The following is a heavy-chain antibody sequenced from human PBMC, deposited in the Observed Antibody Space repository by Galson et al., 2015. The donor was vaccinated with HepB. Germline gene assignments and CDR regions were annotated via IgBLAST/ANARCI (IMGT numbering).Heavy chain of an antibody. V-gene: IGHV3-13*05. D-gene: IGHD6-19*01. CDR1: GFTFSSYD. CDR3: ARAVAGSTGFDY. J-gene: IGHJ4*02. CDR2: IGIAGEP. Sequence: SLRLSCAASGFTFSSYDMHWVRQATGRGLEWVSAIGIAGEPYYSGSAKGRFTISRENAKNSLYLQMNSLRAGDTAVYYCARAVAGSTGFDYWGQGTLVTVSS.